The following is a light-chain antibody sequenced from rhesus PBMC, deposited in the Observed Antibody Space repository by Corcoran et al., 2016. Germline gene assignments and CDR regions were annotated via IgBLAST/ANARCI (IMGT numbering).Light chain of an antibody. CDR2: KAC. J-gene: IGKJ1*01. V-gene: IGKV1-25*01. Sequence: DIQMTQSPSSLSASVGDTVTITCRASQGISSYLAWSHQKPGKAPKLLIYKACTLKSGVPSRFSCSGSETYFTLTISSLQPEEFATYYCQQHNSYPWTFGQGTKVEIK. CDR1: QGISSY. CDR3: QQHNSYPWT.